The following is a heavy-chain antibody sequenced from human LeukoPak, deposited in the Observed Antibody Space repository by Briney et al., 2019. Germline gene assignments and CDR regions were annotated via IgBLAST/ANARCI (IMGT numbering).Heavy chain of an antibody. D-gene: IGHD4-17*01. Sequence: PSETLSLTCAVSGGSISSSNWWSWVRQPPGKGLEWIGEIYHSGSTNYDPSLKSRVTISVDKSKNQFSLKLSSVTAADTAVYYCARDDDYGDYSMRYWGQGTLVTVSS. CDR3: ARDDDYGDYSMRY. CDR1: GGSISSSNW. CDR2: IYHSGST. J-gene: IGHJ4*02. V-gene: IGHV4-4*02.